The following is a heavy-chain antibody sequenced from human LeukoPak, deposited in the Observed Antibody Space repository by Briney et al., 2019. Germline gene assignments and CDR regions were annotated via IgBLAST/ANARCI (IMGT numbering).Heavy chain of an antibody. V-gene: IGHV4-34*01. D-gene: IGHD3-16*02. CDR3: ARTGPGYDYVWGSYRYYFDY. CDR2: INHSGSA. Sequence: SETLSLTCAVSGGSFSDYSWSWIRQPPGKGLEWIGEINHSGSATYNPSLRSRVTISVDTPKNQFSLKLSSVTAADTAVYYCARTGPGYDYVWGSYRYYFDYWGQGTLVTVSS. J-gene: IGHJ4*02. CDR1: GGSFSDYS.